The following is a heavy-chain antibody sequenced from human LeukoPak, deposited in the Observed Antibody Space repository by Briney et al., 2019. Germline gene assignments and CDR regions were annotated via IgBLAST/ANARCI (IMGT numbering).Heavy chain of an antibody. CDR2: IYYSGST. V-gene: IGHV4-39*01. CDR3: ARHPYDYVWGSYVDY. Sequence: AGGSLRLSCAASGFTFSSYAMSWVRQAPGKGLEWIGSIYYSGSTYYNPSLKSRVTISVDTSKSQFSLKLSSVTAADTAVHYCARHPYDYVWGSYVDYWGQGTLVTVSS. D-gene: IGHD3-16*01. CDR1: GFTFSSYA. J-gene: IGHJ4*02.